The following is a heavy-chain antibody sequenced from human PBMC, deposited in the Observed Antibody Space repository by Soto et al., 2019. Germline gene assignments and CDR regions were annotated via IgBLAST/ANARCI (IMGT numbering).Heavy chain of an antibody. CDR3: ATDSISSGYYGARFDP. D-gene: IGHD3-22*01. Sequence: GASVKVSCKVSGYTLTELSMHWVRQAPGKGLEWMGGFDPEDGETIYAQKFQGRVTMTEDTSTDTAYMELSSLRSEDTAVYYCATDSISSGYYGARFDPWGQGTLVTVSS. CDR1: GYTLTELS. V-gene: IGHV1-24*01. CDR2: FDPEDGET. J-gene: IGHJ5*02.